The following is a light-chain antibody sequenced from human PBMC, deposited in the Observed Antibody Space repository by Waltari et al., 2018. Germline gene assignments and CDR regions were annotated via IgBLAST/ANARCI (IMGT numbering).Light chain of an antibody. V-gene: IGLV3-21*04. J-gene: IGLJ2*01. CDR1: NIGTKT. Sequence: SYVLTQPPSVSVAPGQTVKISCGGTNIGTKTVHWYQQKPGQAPTVVIYKDRDRPSGIPERFSGSNSGNAATLTITRVEAGDEAKYSCDVWDNRSDHVVFGGGTKLTVL. CDR2: KDR. CDR3: DVWDNRSDHVV.